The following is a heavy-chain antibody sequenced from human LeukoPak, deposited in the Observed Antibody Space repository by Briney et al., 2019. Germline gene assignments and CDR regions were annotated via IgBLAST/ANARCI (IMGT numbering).Heavy chain of an antibody. Sequence: ASVKVSCKASGYTFTSYGISWVRQAPGQGLEWMGWISAYNGNTNYAQKLQGRVTMTTDTSTSTAYMELRSLRSDDTAVYYCARGRGLLWFGELGPNWFDPWGQGTLVTVSS. D-gene: IGHD3-10*01. CDR1: GYTFTSYG. CDR3: ARGRGLLWFGELGPNWFDP. J-gene: IGHJ5*02. CDR2: ISAYNGNT. V-gene: IGHV1-18*01.